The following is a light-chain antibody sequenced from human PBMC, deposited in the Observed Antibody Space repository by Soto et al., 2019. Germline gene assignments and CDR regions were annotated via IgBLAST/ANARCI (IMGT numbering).Light chain of an antibody. CDR3: QQYNSYSPT. J-gene: IGKJ1*01. CDR1: QSISTW. Sequence: DIQMTQSPSTLSASVGDRVTITCRASQSISTWLAWYQQEPGKAPKLLIHKASSLQRGVPSRVSGSGSGTDFTLTISSLHPDDFATYYCQQYNSYSPTFGQGTRVEIK. CDR2: KAS. V-gene: IGKV1-5*03.